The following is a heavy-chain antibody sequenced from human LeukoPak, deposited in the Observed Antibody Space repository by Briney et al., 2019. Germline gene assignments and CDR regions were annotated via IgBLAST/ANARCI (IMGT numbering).Heavy chain of an antibody. CDR2: ISGRGNTI. D-gene: IGHD6-19*01. Sequence: PGGSLRLSCAASGFTFSSYNMNWVRQAPGKGLEWVSYISGRGNTIKYADSVKGRFTISRDNGKNSLYLHMSSLRAEDTAVYYCAKDQSSGWLNWFDPWGQGTLVTVSS. CDR1: GFTFSSYN. V-gene: IGHV3-48*04. CDR3: AKDQSSGWLNWFDP. J-gene: IGHJ5*02.